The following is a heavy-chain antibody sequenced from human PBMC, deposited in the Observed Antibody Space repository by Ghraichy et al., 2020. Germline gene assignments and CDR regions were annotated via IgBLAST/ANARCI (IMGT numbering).Heavy chain of an antibody. Sequence: SETLSLTCTISGGSISSTSNYWGCIRQTPGKGLEWIGSIYYSGNTYFNPSLKSRLTMSVDTSKNQFSLKLNSVTAADTAVYYCARLGFLEWLGTYYYHSMDVWGQGTTVTVSS. D-gene: IGHD3-3*01. CDR2: IYYSGNT. CDR3: ARLGFLEWLGTYYYHSMDV. J-gene: IGHJ6*02. CDR1: GGSISSTSNY. V-gene: IGHV4-39*07.